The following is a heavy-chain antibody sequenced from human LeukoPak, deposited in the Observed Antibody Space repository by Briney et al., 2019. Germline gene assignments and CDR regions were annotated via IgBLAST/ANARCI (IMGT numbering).Heavy chain of an antibody. Sequence: GESLKISCKGSGYSFTTYWIGWVRQMPGKGLEWMGIIYPGDSDTRYSPSFQGQVTISADKSINTAYLQWSSLEASDTAMYYCARMVRGVINYFDYWGQGTLVTVSS. V-gene: IGHV5-51*01. D-gene: IGHD3-10*01. CDR3: ARMVRGVINYFDY. J-gene: IGHJ4*02. CDR1: GYSFTTYW. CDR2: IYPGDSDT.